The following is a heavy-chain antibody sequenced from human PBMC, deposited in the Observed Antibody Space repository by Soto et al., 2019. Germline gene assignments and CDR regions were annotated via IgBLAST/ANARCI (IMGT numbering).Heavy chain of an antibody. CDR2: ISYSGST. V-gene: IGHV4-59*01. J-gene: IGHJ4*02. D-gene: IGHD2-15*01. CDR1: GGSIISGY. Sequence: SETLSLTCTVSGGSIISGYWSWIRQPPGKGLEWIGYISYSGSTNYNPSLKSRVTMSVDTPKNQFSLRLSSVTTADTAVYYCAGLRGYAGSPIDYWGQGTLVTVSS. CDR3: AGLRGYAGSPIDY.